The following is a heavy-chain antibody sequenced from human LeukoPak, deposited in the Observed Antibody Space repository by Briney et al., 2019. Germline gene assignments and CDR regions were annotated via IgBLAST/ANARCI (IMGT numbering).Heavy chain of an antibody. D-gene: IGHD3-22*01. V-gene: IGHV3-23*01. CDR1: GYSISSGYY. CDR3: AKDKGYYDSSGYYYAY. Sequence: ETLSLTCTVSGYSISSGYYWGWIRQPPGKGLEWVSAISGSGGSTYYADSVKGRFTISRDNSKNTLYLQMNSLRAEDTAVYYCAKDKGYYDSSGYYYAYWGQGTLVTVSS. CDR2: ISGSGGST. J-gene: IGHJ4*02.